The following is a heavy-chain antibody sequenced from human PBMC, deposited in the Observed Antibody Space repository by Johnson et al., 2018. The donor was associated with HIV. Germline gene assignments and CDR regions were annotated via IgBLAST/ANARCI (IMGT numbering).Heavy chain of an antibody. J-gene: IGHJ3*02. CDR1: GITVGTNY. CDR3: AGLAVRGSAGAFDI. Sequence: VQLVESGGGLVQPGGSLRLSCAASGITVGTNYMSWVRQAPGKGLEWVSVISSGGRTYYADFVKGRFTISRDNSKNTLYLQLNSLRAEDTALYYCAGLAVRGSAGAFDIWGQGTLVTVSS. D-gene: IGHD3-10*01. V-gene: IGHV3-66*02. CDR2: ISSGGRT.